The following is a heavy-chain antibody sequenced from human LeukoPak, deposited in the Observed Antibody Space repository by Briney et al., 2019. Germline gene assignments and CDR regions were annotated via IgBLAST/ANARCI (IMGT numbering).Heavy chain of an antibody. V-gene: IGHV3-30*02. J-gene: IGHJ4*02. CDR1: GFTFSSYG. Sequence: GGSLRLSCAASGFTFSSYGMHWVRQAPGKGLEWVAFIRYDGSNKYYADSVKGRFTISRDNSKNTLYLQMNSLRAEDTAVYYCAKVKGRGYNWNYYFDYWGQGTLVTVSS. D-gene: IGHD1-7*01. CDR3: AKVKGRGYNWNYYFDY. CDR2: IRYDGSNK.